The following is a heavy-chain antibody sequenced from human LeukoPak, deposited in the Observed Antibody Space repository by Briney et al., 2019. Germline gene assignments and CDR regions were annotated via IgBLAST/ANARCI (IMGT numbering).Heavy chain of an antibody. J-gene: IGHJ4*02. CDR2: ISYDGGNK. V-gene: IGHV3-30-3*01. D-gene: IGHD6-19*01. CDR1: GFIFSFYA. Sequence: PGGSLRLSCAASGFIFSFYAMHWVRQAPGKGLEWVAVISYDGGNKYYADSVKGRFTISRDNSKNTLYLQMNSLRAEDTAVYYCARDGQWLAFFDYWGQGTLVTVSS. CDR3: ARDGQWLAFFDY.